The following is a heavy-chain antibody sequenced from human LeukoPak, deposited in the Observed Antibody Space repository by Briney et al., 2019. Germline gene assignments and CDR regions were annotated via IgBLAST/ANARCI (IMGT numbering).Heavy chain of an antibody. D-gene: IGHD3-3*01. V-gene: IGHV4-34*01. CDR3: ARGSPTIFGVVTPYNWFDP. Sequence: SETLSLTCAVYGGSFSGYYWSWIRQPPGKGLEWIGEINHSGSTNYNPSLKSRVTISVDTSKNQFSLKLSSVTAADTAVYYCARGSPTIFGVVTPYNWFDPWGQGTLVTDSS. CDR2: INHSGST. CDR1: GGSFSGYY. J-gene: IGHJ5*02.